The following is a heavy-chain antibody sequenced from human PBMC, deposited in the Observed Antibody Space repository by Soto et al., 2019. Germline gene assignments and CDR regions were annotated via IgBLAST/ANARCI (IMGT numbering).Heavy chain of an antibody. Sequence: GGSLRLSCAASGFTVTSYYMSWVRQAPGKGLEWVSLIYTGGNTNYADSVKGRFTITRDNSRNTLYLQMNSLRAEDTAVYYCARDYYYGSGNYYRADYYHYGMDVWGQGTTVTVSS. J-gene: IGHJ6*02. CDR2: IYTGGNT. V-gene: IGHV3-53*01. CDR1: GFTVTSYY. D-gene: IGHD3-10*01. CDR3: ARDYYYGSGNYYRADYYHYGMDV.